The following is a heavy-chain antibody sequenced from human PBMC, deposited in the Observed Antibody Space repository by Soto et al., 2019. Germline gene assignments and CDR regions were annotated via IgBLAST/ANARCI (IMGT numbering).Heavy chain of an antibody. CDR2: IIPALGTA. D-gene: IGHD4-17*01. CDR3: ARPDFGDYWYFDL. CDR1: GGTFSSHT. V-gene: IGHV1-69*08. Sequence: QDQLVQSGAEVKKPGSSVKVSCKASGGTFSSHTFSWVRQAPGQGLEWMGRIIPALGTATYAQKFQGRVPMTADESATTGYMELNSLRSEDTAVYYCARPDFGDYWYFDLWGRGPLVTVSS. J-gene: IGHJ2*01.